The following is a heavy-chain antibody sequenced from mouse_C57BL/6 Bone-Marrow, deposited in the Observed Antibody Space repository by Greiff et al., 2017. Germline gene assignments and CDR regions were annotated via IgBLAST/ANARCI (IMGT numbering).Heavy chain of an antibody. D-gene: IGHD6-2*01. J-gene: IGHJ1*03. CDR3: AQIVFPHYSASSYGYFDV. CDR2: IWWNDDK. CDR1: GFSLSTSNMG. Sequence: QVTLKVSGPGLLQPSQTLSLTCSFSGFSLSTSNMGIGWIRQPSGKGLEWLAHIWWNDDKYYNPSLKSRLTISKDTSNNQVFFKITSMDSADTATYYCAQIVFPHYSASSYGYFDVWGTGTTVTVSS. V-gene: IGHV8-5*01.